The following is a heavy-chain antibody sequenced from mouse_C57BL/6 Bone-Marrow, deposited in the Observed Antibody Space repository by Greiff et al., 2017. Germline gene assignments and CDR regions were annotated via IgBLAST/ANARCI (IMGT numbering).Heavy chain of an antibody. CDR2: ISGGGGNT. Sequence: EVQRVESGGGLVKPGGSLKLSCAASGFTFSSYTMSWVRQTPEKRLQWVAAISGGGGNTYYPDSVKGRFTISRDNDKNILYLHMSSLRSEDTALYYCSRQVTTVLATKYFDVWGTGTTVTVSS. CDR3: SRQVTTVLATKYFDV. V-gene: IGHV5-9*01. J-gene: IGHJ1*03. CDR1: GFTFSSYT. D-gene: IGHD1-1*01.